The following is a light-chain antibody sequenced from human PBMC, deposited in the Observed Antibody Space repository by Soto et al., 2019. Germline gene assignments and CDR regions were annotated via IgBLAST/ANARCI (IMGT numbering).Light chain of an antibody. CDR3: QSYDISLSVSVV. Sequence: QSVLTQPPSVSGAPGQRVTISCTGSSSNIGAGYDVQWYQQLPGAAPRLLIFGNTNRPSGVPDRFSGSRSGTSASLAISGLQAEDEADDACQSYDISLSVSVVFGGGTKVTVL. CDR2: GNT. CDR1: SSNIGAGYD. J-gene: IGLJ2*01. V-gene: IGLV1-40*01.